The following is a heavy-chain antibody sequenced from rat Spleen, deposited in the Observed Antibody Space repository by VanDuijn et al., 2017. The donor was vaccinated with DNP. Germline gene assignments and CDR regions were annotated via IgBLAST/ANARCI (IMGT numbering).Heavy chain of an antibody. Sequence: EVQLVESGGGLVQPGRSLKLSCAVSGITFSDHNMAWVRQAPKKSLEWVAIISYDGSDTYYRNSVKGRFTISRDNAKSTLYLQVNSLRSEDTATYYCTRHRTIMPYYYAMDAWGQGASVTVSS. J-gene: IGHJ4*01. V-gene: IGHV5-7*01. CDR2: ISYDGSDT. D-gene: IGHD1-12*01. CDR3: TRHRTIMPYYYAMDA. CDR1: GITFSDHN.